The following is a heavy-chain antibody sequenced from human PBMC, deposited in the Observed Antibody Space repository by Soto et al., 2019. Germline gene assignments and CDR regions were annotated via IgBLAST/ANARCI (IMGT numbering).Heavy chain of an antibody. D-gene: IGHD3-10*01. Sequence: QVQLVQSGAEVKKPGSSVKVSCKASGGTFSSYAISWVLQAPGQGLEWMGGIIPIFGTANYAQKFQGRVTITAAESTSTAYMELSSLRSEDTAVYYCERWADRNMGWFDPWGKGTLVTVSS. CDR3: ERWADRNMGWFDP. J-gene: IGHJ5*02. CDR2: IIPIFGTA. CDR1: GGTFSSYA. V-gene: IGHV1-69*01.